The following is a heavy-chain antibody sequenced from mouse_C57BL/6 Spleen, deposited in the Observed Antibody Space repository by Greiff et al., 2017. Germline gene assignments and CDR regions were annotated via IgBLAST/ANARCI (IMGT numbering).Heavy chain of an antibody. CDR1: GYTFTDYE. V-gene: IGHV1-15*01. CDR3: VYYYGSSPYAMDY. Sequence: VQLVESGAELVRPGASVTLSCKASGYTFTDYEMHWVKQTPVHGLEWIGAIDPETGGTAYNQKFKGKAILTADKSSSTAYMELRSLTSEDSAVYYCVYYYGSSPYAMDYWGQGTSVTVSS. CDR2: IDPETGGT. J-gene: IGHJ4*01. D-gene: IGHD1-1*01.